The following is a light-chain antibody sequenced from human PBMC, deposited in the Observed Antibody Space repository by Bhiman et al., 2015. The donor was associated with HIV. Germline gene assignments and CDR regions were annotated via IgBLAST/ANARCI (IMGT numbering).Light chain of an antibody. J-gene: IGLJ3*02. CDR3: QAWDSSTGV. CDR2: QDN. Sequence: SYLLAQPPSVSVAPGQTARITCGGHNIGSRSVHWYQQKPGQAPVVVIYQDNMRPSGIPERFSGSYSGNTATLTISGTQAMDEADYYCQAWDSSTGVFGGGTKLTVL. CDR1: NIGSRS. V-gene: IGLV3-21*01.